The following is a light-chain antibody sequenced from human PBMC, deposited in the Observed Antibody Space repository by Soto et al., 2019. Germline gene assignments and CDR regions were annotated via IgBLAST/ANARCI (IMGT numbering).Light chain of an antibody. CDR1: SSDVGGYNY. CDR3: NSYTSKSTGV. J-gene: IGLJ1*01. Sequence: QSALTQPASVSGSPGQSITISCTGTSSDVGGYNYVSWYQQHPGKAPKLIIYDVSNRPSGVSNRFSGSMSGNTASLTISGLQAEDEADYYCNSYTSKSTGVFGTGTKLTVL. V-gene: IGLV2-14*01. CDR2: DVS.